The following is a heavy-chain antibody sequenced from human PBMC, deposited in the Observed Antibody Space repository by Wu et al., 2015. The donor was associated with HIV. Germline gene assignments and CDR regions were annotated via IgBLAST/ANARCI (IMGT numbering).Heavy chain of an antibody. CDR2: INPASGST. D-gene: IGHD1-1*01. J-gene: IGHJ4*02. CDR1: GYTVNNYD. Sequence: QVQLLQSGAEVRRPGASVKVSCKTSGYTVNNYDVNWVRQAPGHELEWMGWINPASGSTIYSEHFEGRITVTRDTSINTAYLELNTLRSGDTAVYFCARDAAPVTTEFDYWGQGTLVTVSS. V-gene: IGHV1-2*02. CDR3: ARDAAPVTTEFDY.